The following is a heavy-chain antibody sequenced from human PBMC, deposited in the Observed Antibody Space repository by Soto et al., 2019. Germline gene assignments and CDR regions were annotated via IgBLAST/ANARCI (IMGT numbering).Heavy chain of an antibody. J-gene: IGHJ4*02. Sequence: QVQLQESGPGLVKPSGTLSLSCAVSGGSISSSHWWTWVRQPPGKGLEWIGEIYHSGSTNYNPSLKSRATISVDTSRNQFPLNLSSVTAADTAMYYCASSGGGEDYWGQGILVTVSS. CDR3: ASSGGGEDY. V-gene: IGHV4-4*02. CDR1: GGSISSSHW. CDR2: IYHSGST. D-gene: IGHD3-16*01.